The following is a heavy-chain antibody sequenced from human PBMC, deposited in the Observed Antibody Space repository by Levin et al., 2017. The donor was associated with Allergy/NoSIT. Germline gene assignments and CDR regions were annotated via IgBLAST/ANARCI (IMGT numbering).Heavy chain of an antibody. J-gene: IGHJ3*02. Sequence: PGGSLRLSCEGSGFTFSSHYMHWVRQAPGKGLVWVSRMSDEGSKTNYADSVKGRFTISRDNAKSTLYLQMNSLRAEDTAVYYCARGIVGASVAFDMWGQGTLVTVSS. CDR2: MSDEGSKT. V-gene: IGHV3-74*01. CDR3: ARGIVGASVAFDM. D-gene: IGHD1-26*01. CDR1: GFTFSSHY.